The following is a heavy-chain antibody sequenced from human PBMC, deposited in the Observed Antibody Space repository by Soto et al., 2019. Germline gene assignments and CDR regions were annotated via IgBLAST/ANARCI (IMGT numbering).Heavy chain of an antibody. D-gene: IGHD1-1*01. Sequence: EVQLVESGGGLVQPGGSLRLSCAASGFTVSNNYMRWVRQAPGKGLEWVSLIYSGGATYYADSVKGRFTISRDNSKNTLYLQMNSLRAEDTAVYYCARDGTYNWVGGQGILVTGSS. V-gene: IGHV3-66*01. CDR3: ARDGTYNWV. CDR2: IYSGGAT. J-gene: IGHJ4*02. CDR1: GFTVSNNY.